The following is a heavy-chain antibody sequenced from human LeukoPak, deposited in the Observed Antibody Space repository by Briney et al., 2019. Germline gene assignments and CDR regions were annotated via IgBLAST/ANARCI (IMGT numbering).Heavy chain of an antibody. V-gene: IGHV1-46*01. J-gene: IGHJ4*02. Sequence: ASVKVSCRASGYTFTSYYMHWVRQAPGQGLEWMEIINPSGGSTSYAQKFQGRVTMTRDTSTSTVYMELSSLRSEDTAVYYCARENVAVAGVREFDYWGQGTLVTVSS. CDR1: GYTFTSYY. D-gene: IGHD6-19*01. CDR3: ARENVAVAGVREFDY. CDR2: INPSGGST.